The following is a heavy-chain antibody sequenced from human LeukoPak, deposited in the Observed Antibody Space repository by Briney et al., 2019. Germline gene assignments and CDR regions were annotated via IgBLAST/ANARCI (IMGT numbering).Heavy chain of an antibody. J-gene: IGHJ4*02. CDR2: INPNNGDT. D-gene: IGHD3-10*01. CDR1: GYPFTAYY. V-gene: IGHV1-2*02. CDR3: ARVLTYGSGNSNDY. Sequence: ASVKVSCKASGYPFTAYYMHWVRQAPGQGLEWMGWINPNNGDTMHREKFQGRVTMTRDTSISTVYMELSGLRSDDTAVYYCARVLTYGSGNSNDYWGQGTLATVSS.